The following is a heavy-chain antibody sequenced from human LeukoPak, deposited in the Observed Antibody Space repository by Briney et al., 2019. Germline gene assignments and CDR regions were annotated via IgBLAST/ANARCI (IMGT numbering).Heavy chain of an antibody. J-gene: IGHJ4*02. V-gene: IGHV3-48*01. D-gene: IGHD1-1*01. Sequence: PGGSLRLSCAASGFTFISYSMNWVRQAPGKGLEWVSYISSSSSTIYYADSVKGRFTISRDNAKNSLYLQMNSLRAEDTAVYYCASAGRQTSYYFDYWGQGTLVTVSS. CDR1: GFTFISYS. CDR2: ISSSSSTI. CDR3: ASAGRQTSYYFDY.